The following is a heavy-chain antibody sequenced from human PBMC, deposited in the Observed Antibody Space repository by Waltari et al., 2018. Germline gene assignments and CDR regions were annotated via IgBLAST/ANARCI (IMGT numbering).Heavy chain of an antibody. CDR1: GFTFSSYS. Sequence: EVQLVESGGGLVKPGGSLRLSCAASGFTFSSYSMNWVRQAPGKGLEWVSSISSSSSYIYYSDSVKVRFTISRDNAKNSLYLQMNSLRAEDTAVYYCAGDRGRYYFDYWGQGTLVTVSS. D-gene: IGHD1-26*01. J-gene: IGHJ4*02. V-gene: IGHV3-21*01. CDR3: AGDRGRYYFDY. CDR2: ISSSSSYI.